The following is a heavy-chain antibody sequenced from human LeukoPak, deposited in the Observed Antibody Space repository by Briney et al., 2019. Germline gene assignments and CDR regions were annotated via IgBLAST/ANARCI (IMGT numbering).Heavy chain of an antibody. D-gene: IGHD3-9*01. CDR1: GFNFNYYA. V-gene: IGHV3-23*01. CDR3: AKGVDILTAYLDY. Sequence: PGGSLRLSCAASGFNFNYYAMNWVRQAAGKGLEWVSGISGSGGDTYYADSVKGRFTISRDNSKNTLYLQMNSLRAEDTAVYYCAKGVDILTAYLDYWGQGTLVTVSS. CDR2: ISGSGGDT. J-gene: IGHJ4*02.